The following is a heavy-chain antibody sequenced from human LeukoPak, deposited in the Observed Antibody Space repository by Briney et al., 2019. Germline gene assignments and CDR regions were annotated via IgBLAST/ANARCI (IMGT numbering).Heavy chain of an antibody. Sequence: SGGSLRLSCAASGFTFSSYWMSWVRQAPGKGLEWVANIKEDGSEKYYVDSVKGRFTISRDNAKKSLYLQLNSLRAEDTAMYYCARVNIEYGDNYYYYYMDVWGKGTTVTVSS. V-gene: IGHV3-7*01. CDR1: GFTFSSYW. J-gene: IGHJ6*03. CDR2: IKEDGSEK. CDR3: ARVNIEYGDNYYYYYMDV. D-gene: IGHD4-17*01.